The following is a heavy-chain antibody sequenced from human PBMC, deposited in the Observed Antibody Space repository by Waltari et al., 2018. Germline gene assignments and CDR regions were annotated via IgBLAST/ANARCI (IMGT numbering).Heavy chain of an antibody. CDR1: GGSISSGSYY. D-gene: IGHD6-13*01. V-gene: IGHV4-61*02. J-gene: IGHJ4*02. CDR3: AGIAAAGYPYYVDY. CDR2: LYPSGNT. Sequence: QVQLQESGPGLVKPSQTLSLTCTGSGGSISSGSYYWGWIRQPAGKGLEWIGRLYPSGNTNSNPSLKSRVTISVDPSKNQFSLKLSSGTAADTAVYYCAGIAAAGYPYYVDYWGQGTLVTVSS.